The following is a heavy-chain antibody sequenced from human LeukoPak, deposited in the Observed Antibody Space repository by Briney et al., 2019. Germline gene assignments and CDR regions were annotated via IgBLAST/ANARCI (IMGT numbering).Heavy chain of an antibody. Sequence: PSETLSLTCTVSGGSIRSSYYYWGWIRQPPGKGLEWIGSIYDSGSTYYNPSLKSRVTISVDTSKNQFSLKLSSVTAADTAVYYCARDSILDEYYYDSSGYYYVLDYWGQGTLVTVSS. J-gene: IGHJ4*02. CDR1: GGSIRSSYYY. CDR3: ARDSILDEYYYDSSGYYYVLDY. V-gene: IGHV4-39*01. D-gene: IGHD3-22*01. CDR2: IYDSGST.